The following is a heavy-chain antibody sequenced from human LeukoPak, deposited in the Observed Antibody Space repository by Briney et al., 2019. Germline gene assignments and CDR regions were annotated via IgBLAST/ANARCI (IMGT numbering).Heavy chain of an antibody. Sequence: SQTLSLTCTVSGGSISSGGYYCSWIRQHPGKGLEWIGYIYYSGSTYYNPSLKSRVTISVDTSKNQFSLKLSSVTAADTAVYYCARVGGNYDILTGFDYWGQGTLVTVSS. CDR3: ARVGGNYDILTGFDY. J-gene: IGHJ4*02. V-gene: IGHV4-31*03. CDR1: GGSISSGGYY. CDR2: IYYSGST. D-gene: IGHD3-9*01.